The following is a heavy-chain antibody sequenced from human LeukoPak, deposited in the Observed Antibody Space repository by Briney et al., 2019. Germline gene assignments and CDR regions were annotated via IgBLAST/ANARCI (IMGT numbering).Heavy chain of an antibody. D-gene: IGHD3-22*01. CDR1: GGSISSYY. CDR3: ARDSPRRYDSSGYYYNWFDP. CDR2: IYYSGST. J-gene: IGHJ5*02. Sequence: SETLSLTCTVSGGSISSYYWSWIRQPPGKGLEWIGYIYYSGSTNYNPCLKSRVTISVDTSKNQFSLKLSSVTAADTAVYYCARDSPRRYDSSGYYYNWFDPWGQGTPVTVSS. V-gene: IGHV4-59*01.